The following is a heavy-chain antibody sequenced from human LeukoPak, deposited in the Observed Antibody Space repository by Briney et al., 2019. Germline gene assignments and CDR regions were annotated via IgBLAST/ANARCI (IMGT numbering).Heavy chain of an antibody. CDR2: ISSSSSYI. V-gene: IGHV3-21*04. Sequence: GGSLRLSCAASGLTFSNTWMNWVRQAPGKGLEWVSSISSSSSYIYYADSVKGRFTISRDNSKNTLYLQMNSLRAEDTAVYYCAKGIAAAGALDYWGQGTLVTVSS. CDR1: GLTFSNTW. D-gene: IGHD6-13*01. CDR3: AKGIAAAGALDY. J-gene: IGHJ4*02.